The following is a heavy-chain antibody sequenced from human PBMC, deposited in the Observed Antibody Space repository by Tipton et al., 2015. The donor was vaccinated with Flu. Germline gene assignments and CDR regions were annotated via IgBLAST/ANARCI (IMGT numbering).Heavy chain of an antibody. CDR2: VSNTGDYT. CDR1: GIPFRTYG. V-gene: IGHV3-23*01. J-gene: IGHJ3*01. CDR3: ANQGVLF. D-gene: IGHD2-8*01. Sequence: SLRLSCAATGIPFRTYGMSWFRQAPGKGLEWLCCVSNTGDYTYYADSVQGRFTISRDNSKNTVYLQMDSLRVDDTAVYFCANQGVLFWGQETVVTVSS.